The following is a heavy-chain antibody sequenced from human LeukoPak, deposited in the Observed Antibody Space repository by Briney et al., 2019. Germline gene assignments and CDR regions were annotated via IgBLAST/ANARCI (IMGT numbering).Heavy chain of an antibody. Sequence: SETLSLTCTVSGGSITSYFWSWIRQPAGKGLEWIGRIYVSGSTNYNPSLKSRVTMSVDTSKNQISPKLSSVTAADTAVYYCARDMMAIIGYYYLMDVWGQGTAVTVSS. CDR1: GGSITSYF. V-gene: IGHV4-4*07. CDR3: ARDMMAIIGYYYLMDV. CDR2: IYVSGST. D-gene: IGHD3-22*01. J-gene: IGHJ6*02.